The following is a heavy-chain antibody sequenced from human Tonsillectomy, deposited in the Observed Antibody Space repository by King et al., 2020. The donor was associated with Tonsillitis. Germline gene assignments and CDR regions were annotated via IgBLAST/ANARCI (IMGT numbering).Heavy chain of an antibody. J-gene: IGHJ4*02. CDR1: GGSISSYY. D-gene: IGHD1-20*01. CDR3: ASDRSPPGITGTTFFDY. V-gene: IGHV4-59*01. Sequence: VQLQESGPGLVKPSETLSLTCTVSGGSISSYYWSWIRQPPGKGLEWIGYIYYSGSTNYNPSLKSRVTISVDTSKNQFSLKLSSVTAADTAVYYCASDRSPPGITGTTFFDYWGQGTLVTVSS. CDR2: IYYSGST.